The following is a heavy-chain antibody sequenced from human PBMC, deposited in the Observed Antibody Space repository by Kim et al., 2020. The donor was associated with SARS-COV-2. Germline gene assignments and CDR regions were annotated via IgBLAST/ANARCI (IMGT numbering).Heavy chain of an antibody. CDR2: INSDGSST. V-gene: IGHV3-74*01. CDR1: GFTFSSYW. Sequence: GGSLRLSCAASGFTFSSYWMHWVRQAPGKGLVWVSRINSDGSSTSYADSVKGRFTISRDNAKNTLYLQMNSLRAEDTAVYYCARAAAWGNMVRGVNFPLDYWGQGTLVTVSS. D-gene: IGHD3-10*01. CDR3: ARAAAWGNMVRGVNFPLDY. J-gene: IGHJ4*02.